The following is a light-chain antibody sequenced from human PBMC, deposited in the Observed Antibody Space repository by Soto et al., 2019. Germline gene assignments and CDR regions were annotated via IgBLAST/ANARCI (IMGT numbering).Light chain of an antibody. Sequence: QSVLTQPPSVSGSPGQSVTISCTGTSTDFVTYNRVSWYQQPPGTAPKLIVYEASNRPSGVPDRFSGSKSGNTASLTISGLQAADEADYYCSLYTSENTHVFGTGTKVTV. V-gene: IGLV2-18*01. CDR2: EAS. CDR1: STDFVTYNR. J-gene: IGLJ1*01. CDR3: SLYTSENTHV.